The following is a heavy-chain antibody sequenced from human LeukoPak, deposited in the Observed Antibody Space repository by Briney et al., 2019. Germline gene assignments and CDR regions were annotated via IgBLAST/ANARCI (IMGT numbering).Heavy chain of an antibody. V-gene: IGHV3-66*01. J-gene: IGHJ5*02. CDR1: GFTVSSNY. Sequence: GGSLRLSCAASGFTVSSNYMSWVRQAPGKGLEWVSVIYSGGSTYYADSVKGRFTISRDNSKNTLYLQMNSLRAEDTAVYYCARVGSSSWYGGIWFDPWGQGTLGTVSS. D-gene: IGHD6-13*01. CDR2: IYSGGST. CDR3: ARVGSSSWYGGIWFDP.